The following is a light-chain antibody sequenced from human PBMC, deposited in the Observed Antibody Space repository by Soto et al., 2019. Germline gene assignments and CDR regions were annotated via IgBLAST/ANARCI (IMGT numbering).Light chain of an antibody. Sequence: AIRMTQSPSSLSASTGARVPITCRASQGISSYLAWYQQKPGKAPELLIYAASTLQSGVPSRFSGSGSGTDFTLTISCLQSEDFATYYCQQYYSFPITFGQGTRLEIK. CDR2: AAS. CDR3: QQYYSFPIT. CDR1: QGISSY. J-gene: IGKJ5*01. V-gene: IGKV1-8*01.